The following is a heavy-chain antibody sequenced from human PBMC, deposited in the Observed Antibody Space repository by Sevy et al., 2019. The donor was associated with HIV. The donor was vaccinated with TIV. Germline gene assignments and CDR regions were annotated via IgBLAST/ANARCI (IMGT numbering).Heavy chain of an antibody. J-gene: IGHJ4*02. CDR1: GFTFSANW. D-gene: IGHD3-16*01. CDR3: AHETFGRFES. V-gene: IGHV3-7*01. CDR2: IKAEGSDK. Sequence: GGYLRLSCAASGFTFSANWMNWVRQAPGKGLEWVANIKAEGSDKHYVDSVEGRFTISRDNAKNLLFLQMNSMRVEDTAVYYCAHETFGRFESWGQGTLVTVSS.